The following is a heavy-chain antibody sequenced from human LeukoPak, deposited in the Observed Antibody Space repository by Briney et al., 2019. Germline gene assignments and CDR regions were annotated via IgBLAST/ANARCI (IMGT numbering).Heavy chain of an antibody. CDR3: ARLPVAGTGFDF. D-gene: IGHD6-19*01. V-gene: IGHV4-39*01. Sequence: SETLSLTCTVSGGSISTSSYYWGWLRQPPGKGLEWIGSMFYSGSTYYNPSLKGRATISVDTSKHGFSLQLSSVTAADTAVYYCARLPVAGTGFDFWGQGTLVTVSS. J-gene: IGHJ4*02. CDR2: MFYSGST. CDR1: GGSISTSSYY.